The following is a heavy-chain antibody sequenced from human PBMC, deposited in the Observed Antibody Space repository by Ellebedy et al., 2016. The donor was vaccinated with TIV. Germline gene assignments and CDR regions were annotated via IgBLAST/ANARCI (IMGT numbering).Heavy chain of an antibody. CDR3: ARDRNWNDRWYFDL. CDR1: GFTFSDYY. Sequence: GESLKISCAASGFTFSDYYMSWIRQAPGKGLEWVSYISSSGSTIYYADSVKGRFTISRDNAKNSLYLQMNSLRAEDTAVYYCARDRNWNDRWYFDLWGRGTLVTVSS. CDR2: ISSSGSTI. D-gene: IGHD1-1*01. V-gene: IGHV3-11*01. J-gene: IGHJ2*01.